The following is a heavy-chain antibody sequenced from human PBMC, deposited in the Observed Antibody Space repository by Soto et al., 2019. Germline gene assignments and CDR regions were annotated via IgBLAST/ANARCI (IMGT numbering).Heavy chain of an antibody. CDR2: INPKSGGT. J-gene: IGHJ4*02. CDR1: GDTFTANY. V-gene: IGHV1-2*02. Sequence: QVQLVQSGAEVKKPGASVKVSCKASGDTFTANYIHWVRQAPGQGFEWMGWINPKSGGTNYPQKFQGRVTMTRDTSLSTVYMTLTRLTSDDTAVYYCARRGSGHTFDYWGQGTLVTVSS. D-gene: IGHD3-10*01. CDR3: ARRGSGHTFDY.